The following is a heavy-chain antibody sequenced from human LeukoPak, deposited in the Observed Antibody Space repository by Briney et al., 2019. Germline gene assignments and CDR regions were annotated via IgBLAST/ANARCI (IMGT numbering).Heavy chain of an antibody. D-gene: IGHD3-3*01. V-gene: IGHV3-53*01. CDR2: IYNTGST. CDR3: AKGGRAYYDFWNGDY. Sequence: GGSLRLSCAASGFTVRSHRLIWVRQAPGKGLEWVSVIYNTGSTYYADSVMGRFIISRDISKNTLYLQMDSLRAEDTAVYYCAKGGRAYYDFWNGDYWGQGTLVTVSS. CDR1: GFTVRSHR. J-gene: IGHJ4*02.